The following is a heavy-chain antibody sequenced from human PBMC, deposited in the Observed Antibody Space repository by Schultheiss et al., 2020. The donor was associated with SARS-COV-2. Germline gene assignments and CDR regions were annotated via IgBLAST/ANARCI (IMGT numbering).Heavy chain of an antibody. D-gene: IGHD5-12*01. CDR3: ARSFNRVATVFDY. J-gene: IGHJ4*02. CDR1: GYTFTSYA. Sequence: ASVKVSCKASGYTFTSYAMHWVRQAPGQRLEWMGWINAGNGNTKYSQKFLGRVTITRDTFASTAYMELSSLRSEDTALYYCARSFNRVATVFDYWGQGTLVTVSS. V-gene: IGHV1-3*01. CDR2: INAGNGNT.